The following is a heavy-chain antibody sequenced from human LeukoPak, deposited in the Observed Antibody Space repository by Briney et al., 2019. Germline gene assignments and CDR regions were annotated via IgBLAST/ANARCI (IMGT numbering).Heavy chain of an antibody. CDR2: IYYSGNT. J-gene: IGHJ6*03. V-gene: IGHV4-59*08. Sequence: SETLSLTCTVSGGSISNYYWSWIRQPPGKELEWIGYIYYSGNTNYNPSLKSRVTISVDTSKNQFSLKLSSVTAADTAVYYCARRHYSSGWYGYYYYYMDVWGKGTTVTVSS. D-gene: IGHD6-19*01. CDR3: ARRHYSSGWYGYYYYYMDV. CDR1: GGSISNYY.